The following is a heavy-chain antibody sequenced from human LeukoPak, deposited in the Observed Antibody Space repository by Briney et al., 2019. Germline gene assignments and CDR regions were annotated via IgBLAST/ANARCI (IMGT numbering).Heavy chain of an antibody. V-gene: IGHV4-59*12. D-gene: IGHD6-13*01. Sequence: SETLSLTCTVSGGSISSYYWSWIRQPPGKGLEWIGYIYYSGSTNYNPSLKSRVTISVGRSKNQFSLKLSSVTAADTAVYYCARGPYSSSRAFDYWGQGTLVTVSS. CDR3: ARGPYSSSRAFDY. CDR2: IYYSGST. J-gene: IGHJ4*02. CDR1: GGSISSYY.